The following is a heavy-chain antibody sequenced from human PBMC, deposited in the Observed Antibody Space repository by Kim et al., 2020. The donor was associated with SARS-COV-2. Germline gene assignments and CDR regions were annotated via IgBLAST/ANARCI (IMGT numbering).Heavy chain of an antibody. V-gene: IGHV4-30-2*04. CDR3: ARESNYGSGSYY. D-gene: IGHD3-10*01. Sequence: YSNPSLKSRVTISVDTSKNQFSLKLSSVTAADTAVYYCARESNYGSGSYYWGQGTLVTVSS. J-gene: IGHJ4*02.